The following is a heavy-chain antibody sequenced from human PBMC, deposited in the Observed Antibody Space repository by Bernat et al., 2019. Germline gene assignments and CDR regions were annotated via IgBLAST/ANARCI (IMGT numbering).Heavy chain of an antibody. D-gene: IGHD3-22*01. Sequence: QVQLVESGGGVVQPGRSLRLSCAASGFTFSTYGMHWVRQAPGKGLEWVAVISYDGSNKYYADSVKSRFTISRDNSKNTLYLQMNSLRAEDTAVYYCAKATDPKDITMINSWGQGTLVIVSS. V-gene: IGHV3-30*18. CDR1: GFTFSTYG. CDR2: ISYDGSNK. J-gene: IGHJ4*02. CDR3: AKATDPKDITMINS.